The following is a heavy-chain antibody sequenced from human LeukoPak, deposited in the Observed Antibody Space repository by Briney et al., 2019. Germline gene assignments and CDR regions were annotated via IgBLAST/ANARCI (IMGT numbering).Heavy chain of an antibody. CDR1: GGSISSYY. CDR3: ARDFSSIVVVPAGAFDI. Sequence: SETLSLTCTVSGGSISSYYWSWIRQPAGKGLEWIGRIYTSESTNYNPSLRSRVTMSVDTSKNQFSLKLSSVTAADTAVYYCARDFSSIVVVPAGAFDIWGQGTMVTVSS. J-gene: IGHJ3*02. D-gene: IGHD2-2*01. CDR2: IYTSEST. V-gene: IGHV4-4*07.